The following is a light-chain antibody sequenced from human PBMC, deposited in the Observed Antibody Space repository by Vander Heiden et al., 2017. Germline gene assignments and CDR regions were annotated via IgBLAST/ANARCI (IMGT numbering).Light chain of an antibody. CDR3: EVWDSGSDQVV. CDR2: DDR. V-gene: IGLV3-21*03. CDR1: DIGSKT. Sequence: SYVLTQPPSVSVAPGKTTRISCGGDDIGSKTVHWYQQQPGQVPTLVVYDDRDRPSGIPERFSGSESGDTATLTIGRVEAGDEAVYYCEVWDSGSDQVVFGGGTKLTVL. J-gene: IGLJ3*02.